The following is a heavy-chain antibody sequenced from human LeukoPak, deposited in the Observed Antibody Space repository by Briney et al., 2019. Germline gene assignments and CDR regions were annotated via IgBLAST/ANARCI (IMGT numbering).Heavy chain of an antibody. J-gene: IGHJ4*01. V-gene: IGHV4-38-2*01. CDR3: ASRVYGLGSFNY. CDR2: IYNSGTT. Sequence: KTGGSLRLSCAASGFTFSSYAMSWIRQPPGKGLEWIGSIYNSGTTYYNSSLKSRVTISVDTSKNQFSLKVSSVTAADTAVYYCASRVYGLGSFNYWGQGTLVTVSS. D-gene: IGHD3-10*01. CDR1: GFTFSSYA.